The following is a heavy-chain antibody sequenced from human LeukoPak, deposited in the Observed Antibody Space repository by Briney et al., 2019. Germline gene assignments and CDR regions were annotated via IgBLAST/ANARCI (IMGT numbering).Heavy chain of an antibody. CDR1: GFTFRTYS. CDR3: ARVYRLENV. V-gene: IGHV3-48*02. D-gene: IGHD1-1*01. J-gene: IGHJ6*02. CDR2: ISSISNIM. Sequence: GGSLRLSCAASGFTFRTYSTNWVRQAPGKGLEWISYISSISNIMYYADSVRGRFTISRDNAKNSLYLQMNSLRDEDTAVYYCARVYRLENVWGQGTTVTVSS.